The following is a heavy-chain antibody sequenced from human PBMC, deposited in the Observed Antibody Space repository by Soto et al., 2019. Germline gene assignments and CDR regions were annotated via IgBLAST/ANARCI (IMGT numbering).Heavy chain of an antibody. CDR3: ARAYCGGDCYSGRTDAFDI. Sequence: SETLSLTCTVSGGSISSTNYDWGWIRQPPGKGLEWIGTIYHSGSSYYSPSLKSRVTISVDTSKNQFSLKLSSVTAADTAVYYCARAYCGGDCYSGRTDAFDIWGQGTMVTVSS. CDR2: IYHSGSS. V-gene: IGHV4-39*07. CDR1: GGSISSTNYD. D-gene: IGHD2-21*01. J-gene: IGHJ3*02.